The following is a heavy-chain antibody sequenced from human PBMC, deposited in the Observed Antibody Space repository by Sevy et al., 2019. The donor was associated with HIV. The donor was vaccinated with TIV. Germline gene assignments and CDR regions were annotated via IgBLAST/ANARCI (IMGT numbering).Heavy chain of an antibody. CDR1: GFPFSSYA. J-gene: IGHJ3*02. CDR3: AKDRAAMVGDAFDI. D-gene: IGHD5-18*01. Sequence: GGSPRLSCAASGFPFSSYAMSWVRQAPGKGLEWVSAIGGSGVSTYYADSVKGRFTISRDNSKNTLYLQMNSLRAEDTAVYYCAKDRAAMVGDAFDIWGQGTMVTVSS. V-gene: IGHV3-23*01. CDR2: IGGSGVST.